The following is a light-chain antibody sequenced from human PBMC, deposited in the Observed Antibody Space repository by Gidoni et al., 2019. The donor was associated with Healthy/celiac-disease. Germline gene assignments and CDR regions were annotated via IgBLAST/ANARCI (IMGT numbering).Light chain of an antibody. J-gene: IGKJ5*01. V-gene: IGKV1-33*01. Sequence: DIQMAQYPSSLSASVGDRVTITCQAIQDISNYLNWYQQKPGKAPKLLIYDASNLETGVPSRFSGSGSGTDFTFTISSLQPEDIATYYCQQYDNLPITFXQXTRLEIK. CDR2: DAS. CDR3: QQYDNLPIT. CDR1: QDISNY.